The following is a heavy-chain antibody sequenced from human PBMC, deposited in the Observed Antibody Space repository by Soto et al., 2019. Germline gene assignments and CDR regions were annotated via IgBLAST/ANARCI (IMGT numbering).Heavy chain of an antibody. CDR2: ISGYNGNT. J-gene: IGHJ4*02. CDR1: GYTFTIYG. V-gene: IGHV1-18*04. Sequence: QVQLVQSGAEVKKPGASVKVSCKASGYTFTIYGISWVRQAPGHGRVWMGWISGYNGNTDYAQNLQDRVTLTTDASTSSVYMELRSLRSDDTAVYYSAMVDYYDSSGYYGYWGQGTLITVSS. CDR3: AMVDYYDSSGYYGY. D-gene: IGHD3-22*01.